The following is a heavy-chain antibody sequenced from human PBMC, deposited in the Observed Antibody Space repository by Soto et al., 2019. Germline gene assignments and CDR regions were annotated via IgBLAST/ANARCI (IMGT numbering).Heavy chain of an antibody. D-gene: IGHD1-26*01. V-gene: IGHV3-23*01. CDR3: ARDFLWELLDY. J-gene: IGHJ4*02. Sequence: GGSLRLSCAASGFTFSSYAINWVRQAPGKGLEWVSGISPSGGSTYYADSVKGRFTISRDNSMNTLYLQLNSLRAEDTAVYYCARDFLWELLDYWGQGTLVTVSS. CDR1: GFTFSSYA. CDR2: ISPSGGST.